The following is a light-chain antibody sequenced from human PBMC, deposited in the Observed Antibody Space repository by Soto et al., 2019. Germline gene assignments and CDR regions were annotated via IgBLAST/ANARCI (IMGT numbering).Light chain of an antibody. CDR3: KKRSNWKIT. V-gene: IGKV3-11*01. CDR2: DAS. CDR1: QSVSSK. J-gene: IGKJ5*01. Sequence: EIVTKQSPATLSLSPGQRATLSCMASQSVSSKLAWYQQKTGQAHRILIYDASNRATGIPARFSGSGSGTDFTLNIRSLETEDFAVYYCKKRSNWKITVGQVTRREIK.